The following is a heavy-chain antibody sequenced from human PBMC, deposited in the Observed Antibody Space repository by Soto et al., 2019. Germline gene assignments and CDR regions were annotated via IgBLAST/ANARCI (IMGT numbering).Heavy chain of an antibody. Sequence: SVKVSWKASGGTFSSYAISWVRQAPGQGLEWMGGIIPIFGTANYAQKFQGRVTITADESTSTAYMELSSLRSEDTAVYYCARSGTNVDIVATAYYFDYWGQGTLVTVSS. J-gene: IGHJ4*02. V-gene: IGHV1-69*13. CDR1: GGTFSSYA. D-gene: IGHD5-12*01. CDR3: ARSGTNVDIVATAYYFDY. CDR2: IIPIFGTA.